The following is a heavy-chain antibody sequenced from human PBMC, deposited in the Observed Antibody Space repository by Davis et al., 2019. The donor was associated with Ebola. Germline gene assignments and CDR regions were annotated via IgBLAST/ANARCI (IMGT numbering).Heavy chain of an antibody. V-gene: IGHV3-23*01. CDR2: ISGSGGST. CDR3: SKRIKAGAGAPSDY. D-gene: IGHD6-13*01. CDR1: GFTFSSYA. Sequence: GESLKISCAASGFTFSSYAMSWVRQAPGKGPEWVSAISGSGGSTYYADSVKGRFTISRDNSKNTLYLQMNSLRADDTAIYYCSKRIKAGAGAPSDYWGQGTLVTVSS. J-gene: IGHJ4*02.